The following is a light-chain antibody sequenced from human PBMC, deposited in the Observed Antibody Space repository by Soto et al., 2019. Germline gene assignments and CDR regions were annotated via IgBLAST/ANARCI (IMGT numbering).Light chain of an antibody. CDR1: SIDVGGYNF. Sequence: QSALTQPASVSGSPGQSITISCTGTSIDVGGYNFVSWYQQHPGKAPRVIIYEVSSRPSGVSYRFSGSKSGNTASLTISGLQAEDEADYYCSSYTLRNTLVLFGGGIKDTVL. V-gene: IGLV2-14*01. CDR2: EVS. CDR3: SSYTLRNTLVL. J-gene: IGLJ3*02.